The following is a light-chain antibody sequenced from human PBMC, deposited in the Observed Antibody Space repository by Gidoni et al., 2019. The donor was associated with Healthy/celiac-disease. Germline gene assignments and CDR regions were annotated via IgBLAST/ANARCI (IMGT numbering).Light chain of an antibody. CDR1: QSVNSN. V-gene: IGKV3-15*01. Sequence: EIVMTQSPATLSVSPGDRATLSCRASQSVNSNLAWYQQKPGQAPRLLIYGASTRATGIPARFSGSGSVTEFTLTISSLQSEDFAVYYCQQYNNWPPWTFGQGTKVEIK. CDR3: QQYNNWPPWT. CDR2: GAS. J-gene: IGKJ1*01.